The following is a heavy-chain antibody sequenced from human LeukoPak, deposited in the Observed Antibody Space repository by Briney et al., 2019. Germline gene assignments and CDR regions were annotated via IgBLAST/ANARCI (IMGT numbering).Heavy chain of an antibody. J-gene: IGHJ4*02. CDR2: IYDSGNT. CDR1: GPFIKTYY. D-gene: IGHD3-10*01. Sequence: PSETLSLTCTVSGPFIKTYYWSWIRQVPGKGLEWIGHIYDSGNTNYNPSLKSRATILADTSKSQFSLKLNSVTAADTAVYFCATRRGFELFFDLWGQGTRVTVSS. CDR3: ATRRGFELFFDL. V-gene: IGHV4-59*01.